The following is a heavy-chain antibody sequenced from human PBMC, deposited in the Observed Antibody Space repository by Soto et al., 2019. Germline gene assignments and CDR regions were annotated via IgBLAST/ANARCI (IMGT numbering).Heavy chain of an antibody. Sequence: GGSLRLSCAASGFTFSSYAMSWVRQAPGKGLEWVSAISGSGGSTYYADSVKGRFTISRDNSKNTLYLQMNSLRAEDTAVYYCAKAPMIVVVITPGLDYWGQGTLVTVSS. V-gene: IGHV3-23*01. D-gene: IGHD3-22*01. CDR3: AKAPMIVVVITPGLDY. CDR2: ISGSGGST. CDR1: GFTFSSYA. J-gene: IGHJ4*02.